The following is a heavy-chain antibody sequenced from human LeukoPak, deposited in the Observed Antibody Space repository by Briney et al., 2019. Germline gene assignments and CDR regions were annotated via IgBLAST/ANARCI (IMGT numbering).Heavy chain of an antibody. Sequence: SETLSLTCAVSGASISSSTWWSWVRQPPGKGLEWIGEIYHSGSTNYNPSLKSRITISVDKSKNQFSLKLSSVTAADTAVYYCARNQYKYGQPAPYFDYWGQGSLVTVSS. CDR1: GASISSSTW. J-gene: IGHJ4*02. D-gene: IGHD5-18*01. V-gene: IGHV4-4*02. CDR2: IYHSGST. CDR3: ARNQYKYGQPAPYFDY.